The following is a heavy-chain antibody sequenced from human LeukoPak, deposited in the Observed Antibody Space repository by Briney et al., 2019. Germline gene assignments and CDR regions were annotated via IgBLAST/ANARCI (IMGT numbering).Heavy chain of an antibody. CDR2: IYYSGST. CDR3: ARDSAYDYFDY. V-gene: IGHV4-59*11. D-gene: IGHD5-12*01. CDR1: GGSISSHY. Sequence: SETLFLTCTVSGGSISSHYWIWIRQPPGKGLEWIGYIYYSGSTNYHPSLKSRVTISVDTSKNQFSLKLSSVTAADTAVYYCARDSAYDYFDYWGQGTLVTVSS. J-gene: IGHJ4*02.